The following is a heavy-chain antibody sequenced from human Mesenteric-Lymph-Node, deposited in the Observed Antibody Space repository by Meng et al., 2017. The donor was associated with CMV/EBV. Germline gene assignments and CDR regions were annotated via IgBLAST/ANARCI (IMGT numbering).Heavy chain of an antibody. CDR1: GFMFNTYG. V-gene: IGHV3-30*02. CDR3: AKVEDTIAVAGSFDY. D-gene: IGHD6-19*01. J-gene: IGHJ4*02. CDR2: IRYDGSNE. Sequence: GESLKISCAVSGFMFNTYGIYWVRQAPGKGLEWVAFIRYDGSNELYSDSVKGRFTVSRDNSKTTLYLQMNSLRDEDTAVYYCAKVEDTIAVAGSFDYWGQGTLVTVSS.